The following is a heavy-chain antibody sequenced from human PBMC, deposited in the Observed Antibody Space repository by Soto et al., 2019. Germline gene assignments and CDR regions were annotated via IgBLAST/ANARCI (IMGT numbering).Heavy chain of an antibody. Sequence: EVQLVESGGGLVQPGRSLRLSCAASGFTFDDYAMHWVRQAPGKGLEWVSGISWNSGSIGYADSVKGRFTISRDNAKNSLYMQMNSLRAEDTALYYCAKGCSGGSCYYFDYWGQGTPVTVSS. D-gene: IGHD2-15*01. CDR3: AKGCSGGSCYYFDY. J-gene: IGHJ4*02. CDR2: ISWNSGSI. V-gene: IGHV3-9*01. CDR1: GFTFDDYA.